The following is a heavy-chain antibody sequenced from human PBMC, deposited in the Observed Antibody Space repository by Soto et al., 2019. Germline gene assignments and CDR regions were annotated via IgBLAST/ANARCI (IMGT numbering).Heavy chain of an antibody. D-gene: IGHD6-13*01. V-gene: IGHV4-30-2*01. Sequence: PSETLSLTCAVSGCSISSGGYSWSWIRQPPGKGLEWIGYIYHSGSTCYNPSLKSRVTISVDRSKNQFSLKLSSVTAADTAVYYCAKAAGEQQPTYYYYGMDVWGQGTTVTVSS. CDR2: IYHSGST. J-gene: IGHJ6*02. CDR3: AKAAGEQQPTYYYYGMDV. CDR1: GCSISSGGYS.